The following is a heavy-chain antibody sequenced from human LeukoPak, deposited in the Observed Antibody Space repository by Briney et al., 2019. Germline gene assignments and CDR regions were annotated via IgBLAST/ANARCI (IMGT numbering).Heavy chain of an antibody. V-gene: IGHV5-51*01. CDR2: IYPGDSDT. CDR3: ARHSITMVRGPPIGMDV. CDR1: GYSSTSYW. J-gene: IGHJ6*02. D-gene: IGHD3-10*01. Sequence: GESLKISCKGSGYSSTSYWIGWVRQMPGKGLEWMGIIYPGDSDTRYSPSFQGQVTISADKSISTAYLQWSSLKASDTAMYYCARHSITMVRGPPIGMDVWGQGTQVTVSS.